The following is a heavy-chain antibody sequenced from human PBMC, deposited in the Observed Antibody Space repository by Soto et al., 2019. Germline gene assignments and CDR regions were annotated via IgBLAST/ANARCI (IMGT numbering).Heavy chain of an antibody. D-gene: IGHD3-16*01. J-gene: IGHJ6*02. CDR3: ARDRNYHYVWGSPPGGMDV. CDR1: GYTFTGYY. V-gene: IGHV1-2*04. Sequence: ASVKVSCKASGYTFTGYYMHWVRQAPGQGLEWMGWINPNSGGTNYAQKFQGWVTMTRDTSISTAYMELSRLRSDDTAVYYCARDRNYHYVWGSPPGGMDVWGQGTTVTVSS. CDR2: INPNSGGT.